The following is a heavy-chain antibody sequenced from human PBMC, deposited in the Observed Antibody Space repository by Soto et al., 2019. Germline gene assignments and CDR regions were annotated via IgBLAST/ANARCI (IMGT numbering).Heavy chain of an antibody. V-gene: IGHV3-7*05. CDR2: IKQDGSEK. CDR1: GFTFSSYW. J-gene: IGHJ4*02. CDR3: ARFEVIDFWGGYWFDY. Sequence: GGSLRLSCAASGFTFSSYWMSWVRQAPGKGLEWVANIKQDGSEKYYVDSLKGRFTISRDNAKNSLYLKMNRLRAEDTAVYYCARFEVIDFWGGYWFDYWGQGTLVTVSS. D-gene: IGHD3-3*01.